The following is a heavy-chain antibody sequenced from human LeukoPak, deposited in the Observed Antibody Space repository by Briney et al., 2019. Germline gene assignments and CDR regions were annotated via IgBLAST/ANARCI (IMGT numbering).Heavy chain of an antibody. Sequence: SETLSLTCTVSGGSISSYYWSWIRQPPGKGLEWIGYIYYSGSTNYNPSLKSRVTLSVDTSKNQFSLKLSSVTAADTAVYYCARDGRQWLSLGAFDIWGQGTMVTVSS. V-gene: IGHV4-59*01. CDR1: GGSISSYY. CDR3: ARDGRQWLSLGAFDI. CDR2: IYYSGST. D-gene: IGHD6-19*01. J-gene: IGHJ3*02.